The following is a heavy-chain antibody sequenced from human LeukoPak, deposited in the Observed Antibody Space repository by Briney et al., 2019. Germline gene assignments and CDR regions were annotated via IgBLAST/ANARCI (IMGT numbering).Heavy chain of an antibody. CDR3: ARDIVVVVAARSGGEDYYYYGMDV. D-gene: IGHD2-15*01. V-gene: IGHV3-21*01. CDR2: ISSSSSYI. Sequence: GGSLRLSCAASGFTFSSYSMNRVRQAPGKGLEWVSPISSSSSYIYYADSVKGRFTISRDNAKNSLYLQMNSLRAEDTAVYYCARDIVVVVAARSGGEDYYYYGMDVWGQGTTVTVSS. J-gene: IGHJ6*02. CDR1: GFTFSSYS.